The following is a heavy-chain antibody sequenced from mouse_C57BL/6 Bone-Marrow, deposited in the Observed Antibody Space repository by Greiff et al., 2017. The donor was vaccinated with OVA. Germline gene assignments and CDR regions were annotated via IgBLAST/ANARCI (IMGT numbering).Heavy chain of an antibody. V-gene: IGHV1-7*01. Sequence: QVQLKESGAELAKPGASVKLSCQASGYTFTSYWMHWVKQRPGPGLEWIGYINPSRGYTKYNQKFKDKATLTADKSSSTAYMQLSSLTYENSAVYYCARKGISDSYYREYWGQGTTLTVSA. J-gene: IGHJ2*01. CDR3: ARKGISDSYYREY. CDR1: GYTFTSYW. D-gene: IGHD2-12*01. CDR2: INPSRGYT.